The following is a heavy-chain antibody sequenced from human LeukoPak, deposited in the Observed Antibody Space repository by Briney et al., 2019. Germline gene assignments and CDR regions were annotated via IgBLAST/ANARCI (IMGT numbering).Heavy chain of an antibody. CDR3: AKAHCSSTSCNDAFDI. J-gene: IGHJ3*02. CDR1: GFTFDDYA. CDR2: ISWNSGSI. Sequence: GRSLRLSCAASGFTFDDYAMHWVRQAPGKGLEWVSGISWNSGSIGYADSVKGRFTISRDNAKNSLYLQMNSLRAEDTALYYCAKAHCSSTSCNDAFDIWGQGTMVTVSS. D-gene: IGHD2-2*01. V-gene: IGHV3-9*01.